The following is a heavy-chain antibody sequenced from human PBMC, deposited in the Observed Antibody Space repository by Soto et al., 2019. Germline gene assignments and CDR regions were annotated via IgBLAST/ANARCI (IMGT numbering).Heavy chain of an antibody. CDR1: GFTFSDFG. Sequence: QVRLVESGGGVVQPGGSLRLSCVASGFTFSDFGMHWVRQGPGKGLEWLAVISEDAETDFHADSVKCRFTVSRDNFKETLYLQMNSLTTDDSGVYFCAKAPFRRPYYFYGMDVWGQGTTVIVSS. V-gene: IGHV3-30*18. D-gene: IGHD3-10*01. J-gene: IGHJ6*02. CDR2: ISEDAETD. CDR3: AKAPFRRPYYFYGMDV.